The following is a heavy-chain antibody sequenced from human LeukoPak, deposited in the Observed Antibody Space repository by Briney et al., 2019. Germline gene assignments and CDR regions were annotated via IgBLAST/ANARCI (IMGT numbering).Heavy chain of an antibody. J-gene: IGHJ1*01. D-gene: IGHD6-25*01. Sequence: GVSLRLLCAASGYLFRNYGMHWVRQAPGKALVWVAVISHDGRTALYADCVGGRLHISRDNSKNTLDLKMFSLRVEDTAVYYCAKEPTSYSSGWYFHHWGQGTLVTVSS. CDR1: GYLFRNYG. CDR2: ISHDGRTA. CDR3: AKEPTSYSSGWYFHH. V-gene: IGHV3-30*18.